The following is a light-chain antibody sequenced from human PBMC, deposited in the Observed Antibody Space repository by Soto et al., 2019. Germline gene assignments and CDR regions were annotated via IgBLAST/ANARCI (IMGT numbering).Light chain of an antibody. J-gene: IGLJ1*01. CDR3: CSYTSTTNYV. V-gene: IGLV2-14*01. CDR2: EVS. CDR1: SSDVGAYNY. Sequence: QSALTQPASVSGSPGQSITISCTGTSSDVGAYNYVSWYQQHPGKAPKLMIYEVSNRPSGVSNRFSGSKSGNTASLIISGLQAEDEADYYCCSYTSTTNYVFGTGTKLTVL.